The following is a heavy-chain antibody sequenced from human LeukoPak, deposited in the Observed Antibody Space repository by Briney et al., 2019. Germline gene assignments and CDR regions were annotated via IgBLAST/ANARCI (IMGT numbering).Heavy chain of an antibody. J-gene: IGHJ6*03. V-gene: IGHV1-2*02. CDR2: INPNSGGT. CDR1: GYTFTGYY. Sequence: ASVKVSCKASGYTFTGYYMHWVRQAPGQGPEWMGWINPNSGGTNYAQKFQGRVTMTRDTSISTAYMELSRLRSDDTAVYYCARVVVVYYYYYMDVWGKGTTVTVSS. CDR3: ARVVVVYYYYYMDV.